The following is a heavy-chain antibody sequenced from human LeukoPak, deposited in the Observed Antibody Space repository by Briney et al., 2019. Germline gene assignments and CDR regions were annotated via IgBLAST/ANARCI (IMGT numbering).Heavy chain of an antibody. J-gene: IGHJ5*02. Sequence: SETLSLTCTVSGASISSYYWIWIRQPQGKGLEWIGHIYYDGSTNYNPSLKSRVTISVDTSKNQFTLNLSSVTAADTAVYYCARGAVAGKMSWFDPWGQGTLVTVSS. CDR2: IYYDGST. V-gene: IGHV4-59*01. CDR1: GASISSYY. CDR3: ARGAVAGKMSWFDP. D-gene: IGHD6-19*01.